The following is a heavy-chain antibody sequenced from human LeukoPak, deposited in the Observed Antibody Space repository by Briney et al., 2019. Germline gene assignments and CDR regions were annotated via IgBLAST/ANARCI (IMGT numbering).Heavy chain of an antibody. CDR2: ISGSGGST. Sequence: GGSLRLSCAASGFTFDDYGMSWVRRAPGKGLEWVSAISGSGGSTYYADSVKGRFTISRDNSKNTLYLQMNSLRAEDTAVYYCAKDRGAFDIWGQGTMVTVSS. V-gene: IGHV3-23*01. J-gene: IGHJ3*02. CDR1: GFTFDDYG. CDR3: AKDRGAFDI.